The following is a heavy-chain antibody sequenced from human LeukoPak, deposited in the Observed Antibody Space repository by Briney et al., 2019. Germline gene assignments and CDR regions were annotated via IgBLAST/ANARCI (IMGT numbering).Heavy chain of an antibody. Sequence: SETLSLTCTVSGGSISTYYWSWIRQPPGKRLEWIGYIHYSGGTNYNPSLKSRVTMSVDTSKNQFSLKLRSVTAADTAVYYCANNRGEYRASWYVWGQGTPVTVSS. J-gene: IGHJ4*02. D-gene: IGHD6-13*01. CDR2: IHYSGGT. V-gene: IGHV4-59*01. CDR3: ANNRGEYRASWYV. CDR1: GGSISTYY.